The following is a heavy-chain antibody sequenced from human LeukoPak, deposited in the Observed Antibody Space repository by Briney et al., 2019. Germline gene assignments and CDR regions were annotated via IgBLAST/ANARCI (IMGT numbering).Heavy chain of an antibody. CDR1: GGSVSSNTYY. J-gene: IGHJ4*02. CDR2: IYYSGST. Sequence: PSETLSLTCTVSGGSVSSNTYYWGWIRQPPGKGLEWIGSIYYSGSTYYNPSLKSRVTISVDTSKNQFSLKLSSVTAADTAVYYCARDVNGDYMDYWGQGTLVTVSS. D-gene: IGHD4-17*01. V-gene: IGHV4-39*07. CDR3: ARDVNGDYMDY.